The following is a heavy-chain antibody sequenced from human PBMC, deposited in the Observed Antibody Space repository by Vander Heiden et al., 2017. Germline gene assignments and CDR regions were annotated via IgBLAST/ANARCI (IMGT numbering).Heavy chain of an antibody. V-gene: IGHV3-23*01. Sequence: EVQLLESGGGLVQPGGSLRLSCAASGFTFSSYAMSWVRQAPGKGLEWVSGISGSGGSTYYADSVKGRFTISRDNSKNTVYLQMNSLRAEDTAVYYCAKDCSSTNCYTDVWGQGTMVTVSS. CDR2: ISGSGGST. CDR1: GFTFSSYA. CDR3: AKDCSSTNCYTDV. J-gene: IGHJ3*01. D-gene: IGHD2-2*02.